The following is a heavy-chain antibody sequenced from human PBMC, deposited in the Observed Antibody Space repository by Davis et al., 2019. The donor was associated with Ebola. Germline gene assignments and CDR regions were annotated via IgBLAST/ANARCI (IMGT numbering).Heavy chain of an antibody. CDR1: GFTFSSYS. J-gene: IGHJ4*02. V-gene: IGHV3-21*01. CDR3: ARDLKVGDIVLMVYAPFDY. Sequence: GGSLRLSCAASGFTFSSYSMNWVRQAPGKGLEWVSSISSSSSYIYYADSVKGRFTISRDNAKNSLYLQMNSLRAEDTAVYYCARDLKVGDIVLMVYAPFDYWGQGTLVTVSS. CDR2: ISSSSSYI. D-gene: IGHD2-8*01.